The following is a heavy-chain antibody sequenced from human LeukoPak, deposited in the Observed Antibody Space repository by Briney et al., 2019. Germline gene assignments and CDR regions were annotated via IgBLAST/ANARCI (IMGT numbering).Heavy chain of an antibody. D-gene: IGHD3-16*01. Sequence: ASVKVSCKAPGYTFTNYYIHWVRQAPGQGLEWMGIIDPSGGGTTAAQKFQGRITLTRDTSTSTVYMELSSLRSEATAISYCAKFAGGVPKHSADSWGQGTLVTVSS. CDR2: IDPSGGGT. CDR1: GYTFTNYY. V-gene: IGHV1-46*01. CDR3: AKFAGGVPKHSADS. J-gene: IGHJ5*01.